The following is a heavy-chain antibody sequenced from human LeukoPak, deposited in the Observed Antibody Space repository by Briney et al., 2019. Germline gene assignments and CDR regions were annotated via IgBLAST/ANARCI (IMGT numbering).Heavy chain of an antibody. CDR3: ARAPWFGGLLFGYYYYYMDV. V-gene: IGHV1-8*01. D-gene: IGHD3-10*01. CDR2: MNPNSGNT. J-gene: IGHJ6*03. CDR1: GYTFTSYD. Sequence: GASVKVSCKASGYTFTSYDINWVRQATGQGLEWMGWMNPNSGNTGYAQKFQGRVTMTRNTSISTAYMELSSLRSEDTAVYYCARAPWFGGLLFGYYYYYMDVWGKGTTVTVSS.